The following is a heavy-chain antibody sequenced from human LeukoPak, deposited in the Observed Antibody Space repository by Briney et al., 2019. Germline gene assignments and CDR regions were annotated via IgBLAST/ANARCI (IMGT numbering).Heavy chain of an antibody. CDR1: GFTFSSYA. CDR3: AKGTIAAAGTTGYFDY. Sequence: PGGSLRLSCAASGFTFSSYAMSWVRQAPGKGLEWVSAISGSGGSTYYADSVKGRFTISRDNSKSTLYLQMNSLRAEDTAVYYCAKGTIAAAGTTGYFDYWGQGTLVTVSS. D-gene: IGHD6-13*01. J-gene: IGHJ4*02. V-gene: IGHV3-23*01. CDR2: ISGSGGST.